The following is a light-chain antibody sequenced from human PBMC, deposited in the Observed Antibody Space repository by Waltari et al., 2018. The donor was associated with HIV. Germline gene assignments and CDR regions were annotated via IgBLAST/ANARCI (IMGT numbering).Light chain of an antibody. J-gene: IGLJ2*01. Sequence: QPASVSGSPGQSITISCTGTSSDVGGYNYVSWYQQHPGKAPKLMIYDVSKRPSGVSNRFSGSKSGNTASLTISGLQAADETDYYCSSYTSSSTYVVFGGGTKLTVL. CDR3: SSYTSSSTYVV. V-gene: IGLV2-14*01. CDR1: SSDVGGYNY. CDR2: DVS.